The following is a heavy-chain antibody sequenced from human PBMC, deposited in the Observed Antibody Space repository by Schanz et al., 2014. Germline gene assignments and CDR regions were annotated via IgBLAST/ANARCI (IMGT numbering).Heavy chain of an antibody. V-gene: IGHV3-21*01. CDR1: GIDFSSYS. D-gene: IGHD6-6*01. J-gene: IGHJ6*02. Sequence: EVQLVESGGGLVKPGGSLRLSCAASGIDFSSYSMNWVRQAPGKGLEWVSTISTSSGYIYYADSVNGRFTISRDNGQNSLYLQMNSLRAEDTAVSYCAKGSMAARPLLPTDYYFYGTDIWGRGTTVTVSS. CDR2: ISTSSGYI. CDR3: AKGSMAARPLLPTDYYFYGTDI.